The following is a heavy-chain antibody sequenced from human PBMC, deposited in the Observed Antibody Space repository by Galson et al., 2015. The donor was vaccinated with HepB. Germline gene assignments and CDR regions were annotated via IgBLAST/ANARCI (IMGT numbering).Heavy chain of an antibody. J-gene: IGHJ3*02. V-gene: IGHV3-21*04. CDR3: ARDQDFGDYVDAFDI. D-gene: IGHD4-17*01. CDR1: GFTFSLYW. CDR2: ISSSSSYI. Sequence: SLRLSCAASGFTFSLYWIHWVRQAPGKGLEWVSSISSSSSYIYYADSVKGRFTISRDNAKNSLYLQMNSLRAEDTAVYYCARDQDFGDYVDAFDIWGQGTMVTVSS.